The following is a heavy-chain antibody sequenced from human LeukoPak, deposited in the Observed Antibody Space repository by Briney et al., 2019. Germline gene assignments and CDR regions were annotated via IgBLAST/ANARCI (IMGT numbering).Heavy chain of an antibody. CDR3: AREPPRGKYYCMDV. J-gene: IGHJ6*03. CDR1: GFTFSSFD. Sequence: PGGSLRLSCAASGFTFSSFDMHWVREPTGQGLEWVSTIGTASDTYYPGSVEGRFTLSRDNAKHSLYLQMNCLTAGDRAVYYCAREPPRGKYYCMDVWGKGTTVTVSS. V-gene: IGHV3-13*01. CDR2: IGTASDT. D-gene: IGHD1-14*01.